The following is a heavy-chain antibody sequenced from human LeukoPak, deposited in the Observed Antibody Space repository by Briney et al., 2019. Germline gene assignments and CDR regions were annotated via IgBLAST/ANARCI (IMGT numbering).Heavy chain of an antibody. V-gene: IGHV3-23*01. D-gene: IGHD2-2*01. CDR2: IRGSGDSS. CDR3: ARVFDMVVVPAASHGVDV. Sequence: GGSLRLSCAASGFTFSSYAMTWVRQAPGKGLEWVSSIRGSGDSSYYADSVKGRFTISRDNAKNSLYLQMNSLRAEDTAVYYCARVFDMVVVPAASHGVDVWGKGTTVTVSS. J-gene: IGHJ6*04. CDR1: GFTFSSYA.